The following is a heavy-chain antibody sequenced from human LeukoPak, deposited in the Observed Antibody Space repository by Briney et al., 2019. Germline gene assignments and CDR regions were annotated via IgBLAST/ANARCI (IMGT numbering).Heavy chain of an antibody. CDR1: GFTFSGYW. J-gene: IGHJ6*04. CDR3: ARDRGFGQADV. CDR2: IKQDGGEK. V-gene: IGHV3-7*01. Sequence: PGGSLTLSCAASGFTFSGYWMSWLRQAPGKELEWVANIKQDGGEKYYVDSVKGRFTISRDNAKNSLYLQMNSLRAEDTAVYYCARDRGFGQADVWGKGTTVTVSS. D-gene: IGHD3-10*01.